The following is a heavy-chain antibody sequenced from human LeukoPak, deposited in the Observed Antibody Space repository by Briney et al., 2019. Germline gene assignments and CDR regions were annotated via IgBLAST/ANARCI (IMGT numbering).Heavy chain of an antibody. Sequence: PGGSLRLSCAASGFTFSSYGMHWVRQAPGKGLEWVAVISYDGSNKYYADSVQGRFTISRDKSKNTLFLQMNSLRAEDTAVYYCAKGRGPPYYFDFWGQGTLVTVSS. CDR1: GFTFSSYG. J-gene: IGHJ4*02. CDR3: AKGRGPPYYFDF. D-gene: IGHD3-10*01. CDR2: ISYDGSNK. V-gene: IGHV3-30*18.